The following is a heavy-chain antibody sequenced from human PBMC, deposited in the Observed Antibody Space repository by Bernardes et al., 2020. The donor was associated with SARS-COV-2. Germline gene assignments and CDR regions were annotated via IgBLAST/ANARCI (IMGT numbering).Heavy chain of an antibody. J-gene: IGHJ2*01. V-gene: IGHV4-4*02. Sequence: SETLSLTCGVSGGSVSSPNWWGWVRQSPGKGLEWIGDVSHNGSPNYNPSLKSRVTISLDKSKNLFSLNLNSVIAADTAVYYCARNPNSYGTRGYYHRYFDLWGPGTLVAISS. CDR1: GGSVSSPNW. CDR2: VSHNGSP. CDR3: ARNPNSYGTRGYYHRYFDL. D-gene: IGHD3-22*01.